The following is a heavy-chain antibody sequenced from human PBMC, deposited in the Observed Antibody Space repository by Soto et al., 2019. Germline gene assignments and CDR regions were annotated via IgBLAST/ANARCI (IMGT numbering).Heavy chain of an antibody. D-gene: IGHD3-16*01. V-gene: IGHV3-23*01. J-gene: IGHJ4*02. CDR3: AKDRRAGGNSAFYFDF. Sequence: GGSLRLSCAASGFKFSNYAMSWVRQAPGRGLEWVSLISATGGGTYYADSVKGRFTISRDNSHNTLYLQVHSLTAEDTAVYYCAKDRRAGGNSAFYFDFWGQGAQVTVSS. CDR1: GFKFSNYA. CDR2: ISATGGGT.